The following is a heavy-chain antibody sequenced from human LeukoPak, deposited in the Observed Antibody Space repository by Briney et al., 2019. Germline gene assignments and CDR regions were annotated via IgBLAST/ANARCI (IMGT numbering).Heavy chain of an antibody. D-gene: IGHD1-14*01. CDR3: ARGVEPLAANTLAY. Sequence: PGGSLCPSCAASGFTVITNAMSWVRQAPGKGLEWVSVLYSDGNTKYADSVQGRFTISRDNSKNTLYLEMNSLSPDDTAVYYCARGVEPLAANTLAYSGQGTLVTVSS. V-gene: IGHV3-53*01. CDR2: LYSDGNT. J-gene: IGHJ4*02. CDR1: GFTVITNA.